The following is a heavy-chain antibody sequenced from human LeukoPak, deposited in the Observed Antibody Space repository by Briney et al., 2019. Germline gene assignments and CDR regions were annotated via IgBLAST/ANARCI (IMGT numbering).Heavy chain of an antibody. CDR1: GFTFSSYG. J-gene: IGHJ4*02. CDR2: ISYDRSNK. D-gene: IGHD3-10*01. V-gene: IGHV3-30*03. Sequence: GGSLRLSCAASGFTFSSYGMHWVRQAPGKGLEWVAVISYDRSNKYYADSVKGRFTISRDNSKNTLYLQMNSLRAEDTAVYYCARSYYYSSGSYYPLDYWGQGTLVTVSS. CDR3: ARSYYYSSGSYYPLDY.